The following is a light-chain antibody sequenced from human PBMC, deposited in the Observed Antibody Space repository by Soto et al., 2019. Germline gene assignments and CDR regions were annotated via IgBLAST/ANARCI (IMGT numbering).Light chain of an antibody. CDR3: CSYTGTYTLV. Sequence: QSVLTQPRSVSGSPGQSVTISCTGTSRDVGGYNYVSWYQQHPGKAPNLMIFDVSKRPSGVPDRFSGSKSGNTASLTISGLQADDEADYYCCSYTGTYTLVFGPGTKVTVL. J-gene: IGLJ1*01. V-gene: IGLV2-11*01. CDR1: SRDVGGYNY. CDR2: DVS.